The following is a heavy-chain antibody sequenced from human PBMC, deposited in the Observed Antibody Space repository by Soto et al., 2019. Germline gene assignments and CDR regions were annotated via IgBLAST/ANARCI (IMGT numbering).Heavy chain of an antibody. CDR1: GYSFTSYW. J-gene: IGHJ4*02. Sequence: PGESLKISCKGSGYSFTSYWIGWVRQMPGKGLEWMGIIYLGDSDTRYSPSFQGQVTISADKSISTAYLQLSSMKASDTAMYYCARQTYCSSTSCYTVDSWGQGTLVTVSS. CDR2: IYLGDSDT. V-gene: IGHV5-51*01. CDR3: ARQTYCSSTSCYTVDS. D-gene: IGHD2-2*02.